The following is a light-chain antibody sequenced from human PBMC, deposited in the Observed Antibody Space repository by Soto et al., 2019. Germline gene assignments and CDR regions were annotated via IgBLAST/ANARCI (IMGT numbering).Light chain of an antibody. CDR2: AAS. J-gene: IGKJ1*01. CDR1: QSISSY. CDR3: QHSYSTPT. V-gene: IGKV1-39*01. Sequence: DIQMTQSPSSLSASVGDRVTITCRASQSISSYLNWYQQKPGKAPKLLIYAASSVQSGVPSRFSGSGSGTDFTLTISSLQPEDFATYDCQHSYSTPTFGQGTKVEIK.